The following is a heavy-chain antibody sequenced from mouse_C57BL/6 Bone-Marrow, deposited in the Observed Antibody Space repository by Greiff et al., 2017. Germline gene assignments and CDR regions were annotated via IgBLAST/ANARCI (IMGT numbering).Heavy chain of an antibody. J-gene: IGHJ3*01. V-gene: IGHV1-9*01. CDR2: SLPGSGST. D-gene: IGHD2-1*01. Sequence: QVQLQQSGAELMKPGASVKLSCKATGYTFTGYWIEWVKQRPGHGLEWIGESLPGSGSTNYNQKFKGKATFTADTSSNTAYMQLSSLTTEYSALYYCARGHYGNYTWFAYWGQGTLVTVSA. CDR3: ARGHYGNYTWFAY. CDR1: GYTFTGYW.